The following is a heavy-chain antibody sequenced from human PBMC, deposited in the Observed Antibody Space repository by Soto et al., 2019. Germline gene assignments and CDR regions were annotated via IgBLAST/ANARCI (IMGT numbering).Heavy chain of an antibody. D-gene: IGHD2-8*01. V-gene: IGHV4-30-4*01. CDR2: IFDSGST. CDR3: AREIMTLTNDWYFDL. J-gene: IGHJ2*01. CDR1: GGSISGGVHS. Sequence: QVQLQESGPGLVKPSETLSLTCTVSGGSISGGVHSWSWIRQPPGKGLEWIGHIFDSGSTYYNPSLKSRLTISGDTSKNQFSLRLSSVTAADTAVYYCAREIMTLTNDWYFDLWGRGTLVTVSS.